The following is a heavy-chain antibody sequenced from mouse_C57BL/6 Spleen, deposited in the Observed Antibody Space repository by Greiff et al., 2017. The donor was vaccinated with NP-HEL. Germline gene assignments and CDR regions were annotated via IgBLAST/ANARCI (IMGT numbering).Heavy chain of an antibody. Sequence: EVKLVESGGGLVQPGGSLSLSCAASGFTFTDYYMSWVRQPPGKALEWLGFIRNKANGYTTEYSASVKGRFTISRDNSQSILYLQMNALRAEDSATYYCARSLGAHYYAMDYRGQGTSVTVSS. CDR1: GFTFTDYY. J-gene: IGHJ4*01. CDR3: ARSLGAHYYAMDY. CDR2: IRNKANGYTT. V-gene: IGHV7-3*01.